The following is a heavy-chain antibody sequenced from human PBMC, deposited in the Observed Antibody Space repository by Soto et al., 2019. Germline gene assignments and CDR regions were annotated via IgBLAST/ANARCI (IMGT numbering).Heavy chain of an antibody. D-gene: IGHD6-13*01. V-gene: IGHV3-23*01. CDR2: ISGSGDST. Sequence: EVQLLESGGGLVQPGGSLRLSCAASGFTFSSYAMSWVRQAPGKGLEWVSVISGSGDSTYYADSVRGRFTISRDNSKNTLYLQMKSLTAADTAVYYCAKDRDGSAAGPTKFYGMDVWGQGTTVTVYS. CDR3: AKDRDGSAAGPTKFYGMDV. CDR1: GFTFSSYA. J-gene: IGHJ6*02.